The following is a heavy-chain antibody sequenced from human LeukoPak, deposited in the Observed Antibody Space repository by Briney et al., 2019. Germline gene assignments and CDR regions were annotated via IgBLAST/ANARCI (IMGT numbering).Heavy chain of an antibody. CDR1: GYSFTSYW. Sequence: GESLKISCKGSGYSFTSYWIGWVRQLPGKGPEWMGIIYPGDSDTRYSPSFQGQVTISADKSISTAYLQWSSLKASDTAMYYCARTYYDFWSGYYVFDYWGQGTLVTVSS. D-gene: IGHD3-3*01. V-gene: IGHV5-51*01. CDR3: ARTYYDFWSGYYVFDY. J-gene: IGHJ4*02. CDR2: IYPGDSDT.